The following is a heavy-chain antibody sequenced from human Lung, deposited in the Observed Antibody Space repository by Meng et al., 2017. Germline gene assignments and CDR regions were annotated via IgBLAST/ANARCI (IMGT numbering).Heavy chain of an antibody. V-gene: IGHV4-61*08. CDR3: TRGGTLVNLGY. CDR2: VYFSGNT. J-gene: IGHJ4*02. CDR1: GISVGRGGYY. D-gene: IGHD2-21*01. Sequence: VRRQEACAGLEVPWKTRSHTFTGHGISVGRGGYYWSCNRQPPVKALKWIGYVYFSGNTNYNPSLKSRVTISLVTSKNQFSLKLNAVTAADTAVYYCTRGGTLVNLGYWGPGTLVTVSS.